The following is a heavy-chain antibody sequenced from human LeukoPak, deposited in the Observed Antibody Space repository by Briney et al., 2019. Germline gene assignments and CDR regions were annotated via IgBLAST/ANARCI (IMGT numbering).Heavy chain of an antibody. CDR3: VREAQYYYGSGKYFDL. Sequence: GGSLRLSCAASRFTFTSYWMHWVRQAPWKGLVWVSRINGDGSGTNYADSVKGRFTISRDNAKNTLYLQMNSLRAEDTAVYYCVREAQYYYGSGKYFDLWGRGTLVTVSS. J-gene: IGHJ2*01. CDR2: INGDGSGT. D-gene: IGHD3-10*01. V-gene: IGHV3-74*01. CDR1: RFTFTSYW.